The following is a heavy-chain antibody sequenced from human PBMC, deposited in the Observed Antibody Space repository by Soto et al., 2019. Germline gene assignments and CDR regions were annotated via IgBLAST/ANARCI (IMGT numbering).Heavy chain of an antibody. D-gene: IGHD2-2*01. Sequence: LRLSCASSGFTFSSNSMNWVRQAPGKRMKWNSSISSSSSYIYYADTVKGRNTISRDNANNSLHLQMNSLRAEDTAVYYCAIHLGYCISTSCTSPYYGKDVWGQGTTVTITS. CDR1: GFTFSSNS. CDR2: ISSSSSYI. J-gene: IGHJ6*02. V-gene: IGHV3-21*01. CDR3: AIHLGYCISTSCTSPYYGKDV.